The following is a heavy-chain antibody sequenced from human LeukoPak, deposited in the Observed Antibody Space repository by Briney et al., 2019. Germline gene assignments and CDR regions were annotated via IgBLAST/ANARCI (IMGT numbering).Heavy chain of an antibody. J-gene: IGHJ5*02. Sequence: SETLSLTCTVSGGSISSLYWSWIRQPPGKGLEWIGSVYYSGSTNYNPSLKSPVAISLDTSNNQFSLRLGSVTAADTAVYYCARWRYSGSSGWFDTWGQGTLVTVSS. CDR3: ARWRYSGSSGWFDT. V-gene: IGHV4-59*08. CDR2: VYYSGST. D-gene: IGHD6-6*01. CDR1: GGSISSLY.